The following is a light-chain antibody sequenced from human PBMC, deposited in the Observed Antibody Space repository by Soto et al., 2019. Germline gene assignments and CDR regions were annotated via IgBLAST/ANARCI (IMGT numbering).Light chain of an antibody. J-gene: IGLJ1*01. CDR3: SSYAGSTNFYV. V-gene: IGLV2-8*01. Sequence: QSVMTQPPYASGSPGQSVTISCTGTGSDVGGYNFVSWYQQHPGKAPKLIIFEVNKRPSGVPDRFSGSKSGNTASLTVSGLQAEDEADYHCSSYAGSTNFYVFGTGTKLTVL. CDR2: EVN. CDR1: GSDVGGYNF.